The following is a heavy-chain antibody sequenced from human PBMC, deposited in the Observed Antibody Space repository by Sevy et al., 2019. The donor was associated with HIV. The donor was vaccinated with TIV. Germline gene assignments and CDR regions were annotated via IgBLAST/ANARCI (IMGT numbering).Heavy chain of an antibody. V-gene: IGHV3-23*01. J-gene: IGHJ4*02. Sequence: GGSLRLSCAASGFTFSNYDMSWVRQAPGKGLEWVSGISGSYNSTYYADSVKGRFTISRDNSKNTLYLQMNSLRAEDTAVYYCAKDLYYDTSLFDYWGQGTLVTVSS. CDR1: GFTFSNYD. CDR2: ISGSYNST. CDR3: AKDLYYDTSLFDY. D-gene: IGHD3-22*01.